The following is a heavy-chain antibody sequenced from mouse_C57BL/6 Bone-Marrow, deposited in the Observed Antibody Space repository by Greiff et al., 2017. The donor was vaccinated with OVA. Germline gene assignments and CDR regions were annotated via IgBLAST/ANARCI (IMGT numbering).Heavy chain of an antibody. Sequence: QVHVKQPGAELVKPGASVKLSCKASGYTFTSYWMHWVKQRPGRGLEWIGRIDPNSGGTKYNEKFKSKATLTVDKPSSTAYMQLSSLTSEDSAVYYCARSVTTVVAPLDYRGQGTTLTVSS. D-gene: IGHD1-1*01. J-gene: IGHJ2*01. CDR3: ARSVTTVVAPLDY. CDR2: IDPNSGGT. CDR1: GYTFTSYW. V-gene: IGHV1-72*01.